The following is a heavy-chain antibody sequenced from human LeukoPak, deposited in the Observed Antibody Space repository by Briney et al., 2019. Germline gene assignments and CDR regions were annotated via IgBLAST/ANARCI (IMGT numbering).Heavy chain of an antibody. Sequence: GSLRLSCAASRFTVSSNYMSWVRQAPGKGLEWVSVIYSGGSTYYADSVKGRFTISRDNSKNTLYLQMNSLRAEDTAVYYCARHSGYSSGWDAYYFDYWGQGTLVTVSS. CDR2: IYSGGST. D-gene: IGHD6-19*01. CDR1: RFTVSSNY. CDR3: ARHSGYSSGWDAYYFDY. J-gene: IGHJ4*02. V-gene: IGHV3-53*01.